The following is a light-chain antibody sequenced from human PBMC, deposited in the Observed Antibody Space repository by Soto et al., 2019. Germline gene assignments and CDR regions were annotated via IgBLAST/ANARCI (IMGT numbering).Light chain of an antibody. CDR3: ATWDRSLSVGV. V-gene: IGLV1-51*01. Sequence: QSVLTQPPSVSAAPGQKVTISCSGSSSNIGNNYVFWYQQLPGTAPKLLIYDNDNRPSGIPDRFSGSKSGTSATLGITGLQTGDEADYYCATWDRSLSVGVFAGGTKLTVL. CDR2: DND. J-gene: IGLJ2*01. CDR1: SSNIGNNY.